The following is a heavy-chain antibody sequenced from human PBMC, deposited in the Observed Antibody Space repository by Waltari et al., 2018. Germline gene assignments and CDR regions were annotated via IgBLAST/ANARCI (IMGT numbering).Heavy chain of an antibody. D-gene: IGHD3-22*01. CDR1: GYRFTSYW. Sequence: EVQLVQSGAEVKKPGESLKISCKASGYRFTSYWIDWVRQMPGKGLEWMGIIYPGDSDTRYSPSFQGQVTISVDKSISTAYLQWRSLKASDSAMYYCASRIVVDAFDIWGQGTMVTVSS. CDR2: IYPGDSDT. J-gene: IGHJ3*02. V-gene: IGHV5-51*03. CDR3: ASRIVVDAFDI.